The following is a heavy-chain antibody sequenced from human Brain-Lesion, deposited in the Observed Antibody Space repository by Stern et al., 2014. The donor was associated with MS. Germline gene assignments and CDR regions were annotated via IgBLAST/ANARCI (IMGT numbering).Heavy chain of an antibody. J-gene: IGHJ4*02. Sequence: VQLVDSGGGVVQPGGSLRLSCAASGFTFSSYVMHWVRQAPGKGMEWGALIWNDGTNKFYADSVKGRFTISRGNSQNTLHLQMNSLRVEDTAVYYCARDVGYGDYGTLVLGYWGQGTLVTVSS. CDR2: IWNDGTNK. V-gene: IGHV3-33*01. CDR1: GFTFSSYV. D-gene: IGHD4-17*01. CDR3: ARDVGYGDYGTLVLGY.